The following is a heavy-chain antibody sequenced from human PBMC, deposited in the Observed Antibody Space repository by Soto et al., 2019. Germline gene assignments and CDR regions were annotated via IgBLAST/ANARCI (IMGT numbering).Heavy chain of an antibody. D-gene: IGHD6-6*01. CDR2: ISGSGGST. V-gene: IGHV3-23*01. CDR1: GFTFSSYA. Sequence: PGGSLRLSCAASGFTFSSYAMSWVRQAPGKGLEWVSAISGSGGSTYYADSVKGRFTISRDNSKNTLYLQMNSLRAEDTAVYYCANLPSSSSGLVDYFDYWGQGTLVTVSS. CDR3: ANLPSSSSGLVDYFDY. J-gene: IGHJ4*02.